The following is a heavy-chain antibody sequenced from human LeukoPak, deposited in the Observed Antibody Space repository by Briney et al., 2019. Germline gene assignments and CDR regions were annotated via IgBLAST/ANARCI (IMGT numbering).Heavy chain of an antibody. V-gene: IGHV3-74*01. CDR1: GFSLSRYW. CDR3: ARDLPLPAVTTYYYYGMDV. CDR2: INSDEATT. D-gene: IGHD4-17*01. J-gene: IGHJ6*02. Sequence: PGGSLRLSCAASGFSLSRYWMHWVRQVPGKGLVWVSHINSDEATTTYADSVKGRFTISTDKAKNTLYLQMNSLKAEDTAVYYCARDLPLPAVTTYYYYGMDVWGQGTTVTVSS.